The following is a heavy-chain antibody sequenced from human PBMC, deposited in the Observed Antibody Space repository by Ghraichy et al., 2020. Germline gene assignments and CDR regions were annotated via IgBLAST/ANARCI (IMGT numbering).Heavy chain of an antibody. V-gene: IGHV4-59*01. CDR2: IYYSGST. D-gene: IGHD6-6*01. CDR1: GGSISSYY. J-gene: IGHJ6*03. Sequence: SETLSLTCTVSGGSISSYYWSWIRQPPGKGLEWIGYIYYSGSTNYNPSLKSRVTISVDTSKNQFSLKLSSVTAADTAVYYCARFKGSFPAYYYYYMDVWGKGTTVTVSS. CDR3: ARFKGSFPAYYYYYMDV.